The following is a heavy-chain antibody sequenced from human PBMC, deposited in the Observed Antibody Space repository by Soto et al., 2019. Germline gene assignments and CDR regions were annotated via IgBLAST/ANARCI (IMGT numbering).Heavy chain of an antibody. CDR2: ISPSGTT. CDR1: GGSFSNNY. V-gene: IGHV4-34*01. CDR3: ATSLWFGTQPEI. J-gene: IGHJ4*01. Sequence: ESLSVSCAVYGGSFSNNYLTWFRQPPGKGLEWIGEISPSGTTKYIPSLKSLGTISVDTSRKQFFLTVTSVSAAATAVYYCATSLWFGTQPEIWGPGTLVTVSS. D-gene: IGHD3-10*01.